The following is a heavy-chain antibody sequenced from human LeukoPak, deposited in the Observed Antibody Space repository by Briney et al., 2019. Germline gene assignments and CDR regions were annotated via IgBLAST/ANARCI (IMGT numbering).Heavy chain of an antibody. CDR1: GFILSSYG. D-gene: IGHD6-6*01. Sequence: PGGSLRLSCEASGFILSSYGMHWVRQAPGKGLEWVAFIHYDGRNKYYADSVKGRFTISRDNSKNTLYLQMNSLRAEDTAVYYCARSPGVMIAAVWSYEPYFDYWGQGTLVTVSS. CDR2: IHYDGRNK. J-gene: IGHJ4*02. V-gene: IGHV3-30*02. CDR3: ARSPGVMIAAVWSYEPYFDY.